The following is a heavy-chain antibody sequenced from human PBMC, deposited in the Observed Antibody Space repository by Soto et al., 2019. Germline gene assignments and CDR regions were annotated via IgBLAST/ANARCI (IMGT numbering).Heavy chain of an antibody. CDR3: ALEVGIAARPDY. Sequence: QVQLVQSGAEVTKPGSSVKVSCKASGGTFSSYAISWVREAPGQGLEWMGGINPIFGTANYAQKFQGRVTITADECTSTAYMELSSLRSEDTAVYYCALEVGIAARPDYWGQGTLVTVSS. CDR2: INPIFGTA. V-gene: IGHV1-69*12. CDR1: GGTFSSYA. D-gene: IGHD6-6*01. J-gene: IGHJ4*02.